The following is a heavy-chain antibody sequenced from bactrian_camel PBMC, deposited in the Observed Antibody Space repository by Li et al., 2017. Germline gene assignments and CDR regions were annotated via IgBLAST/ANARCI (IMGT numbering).Heavy chain of an antibody. D-gene: IGHD5*01. CDR2: ITGGGTT. CDR3: AKVGTTWDEVRV. V-gene: IGHV3S30*01. CDR1: GFVFSNIA. Sequence: LVESGGGLVQPGGPLRLSCAASGFVFSNIAMTWVRQSPGKELEWVSGITGGGTTYYQDSMKGRFTISRDNAKNTLYLQLNSLKTEDTAMYYCAKVGTTWDEVRVWGQGTQVTVS. J-gene: IGHJ4*01.